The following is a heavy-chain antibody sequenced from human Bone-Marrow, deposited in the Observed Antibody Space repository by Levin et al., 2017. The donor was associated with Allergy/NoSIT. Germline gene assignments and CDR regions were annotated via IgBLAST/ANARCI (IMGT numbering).Heavy chain of an antibody. J-gene: IGHJ4*02. D-gene: IGHD4-17*01. V-gene: IGHV3-23*01. CDR2: ISGSGGST. CDR1: GFTFSCYA. CDR3: AKDYGDYGIDY. Sequence: GESLKISCAASGFTFSCYAMSWVRQAPGKGLEWVSAISGSGGSTYYADSVKGRFTISRDNSKNTLYLQMNSLRAEDTAVYYCAKDYGDYGIDYWGQGTLVTVSS.